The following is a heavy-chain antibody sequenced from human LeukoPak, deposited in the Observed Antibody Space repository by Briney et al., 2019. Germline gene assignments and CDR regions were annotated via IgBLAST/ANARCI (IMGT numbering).Heavy chain of an antibody. V-gene: IGHV3-30-3*01. J-gene: IGHJ6*02. D-gene: IGHD2-15*01. CDR3: AKGLDIVVVVAATINYGMDV. Sequence: GGSLRLSCAASGFTFSSYAMHWVRQAPGKGLEGVAVISYDGSNKYYADSVKGRFTISRDNSKNTLYLQMNSLRAEDTAVYYCAKGLDIVVVVAATINYGMDVWGQGTTVTVSS. CDR1: GFTFSSYA. CDR2: ISYDGSNK.